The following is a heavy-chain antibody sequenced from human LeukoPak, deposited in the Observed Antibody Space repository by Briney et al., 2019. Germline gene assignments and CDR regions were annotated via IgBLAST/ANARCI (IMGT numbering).Heavy chain of an antibody. D-gene: IGHD6-13*01. V-gene: IGHV4-4*07. J-gene: IGHJ5*02. CDR2: IYLSGST. CDR3: ARGQYGRSWYNWFDP. Sequence: PSETLSLTRTVSGGSLSRYYWTWIRQPAGKGLEWIGRIYLSGSTNYNPSLKSRVTMSLDTSKNQFSLKMTFVTAADTAVYYCARGQYGRSWYNWFDPWGQGTLVTVSS. CDR1: GGSLSRYY.